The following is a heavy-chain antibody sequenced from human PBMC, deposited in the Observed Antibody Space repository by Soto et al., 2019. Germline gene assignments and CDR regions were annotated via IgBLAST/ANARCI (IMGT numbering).Heavy chain of an antibody. V-gene: IGHV4-31*03. Sequence: QVQLQESGPGLVKPSQTLSLTCTVSGGSISSGGYYWSWIRQHPGKGLEWIGYIYYSGSTYYNPSLKSRVTISVDTSKDQFSLKLSSVTAADTAVYYCARASSGVVVPAAISGEFDYWGQGTLVTVSS. CDR3: ARASSGVVVPAAISGEFDY. D-gene: IGHD2-2*02. J-gene: IGHJ4*02. CDR1: GGSISSGGYY. CDR2: IYYSGST.